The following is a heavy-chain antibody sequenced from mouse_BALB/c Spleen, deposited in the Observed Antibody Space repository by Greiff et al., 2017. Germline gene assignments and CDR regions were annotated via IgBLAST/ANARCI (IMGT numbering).Heavy chain of an antibody. J-gene: IGHJ2*01. Sequence: LQQPGSELVRPGASVKLSCKASGYTFTSYWMHWVKQRHGQGLEWIGNIYPGSGSTNYDEKFKSKGTLTVDTSSSTAYMHLSSLTSEDSAVYFCARWDYYGLDYWGQGTTLTVSS. D-gene: IGHD1-2*01. CDR3: ARWDYYGLDY. CDR2: IYPGSGST. V-gene: IGHV1S22*01. CDR1: GYTFTSYW.